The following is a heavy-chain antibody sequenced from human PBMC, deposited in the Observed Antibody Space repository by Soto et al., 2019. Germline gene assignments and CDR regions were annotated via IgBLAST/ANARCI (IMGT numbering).Heavy chain of an antibody. CDR3: GGRDEPWQV. CDR2: IWYDGSQK. J-gene: IGHJ3*01. CDR1: GINFSDYG. V-gene: IGHV3-33*01. Sequence: QVHLVESGGGVVRPGTSLRLSCAASGINFSDYGIHWVRQAPGKGLEWVAVIWYDGSQKYYADSVRGRFTISRDNSKNAVYLRLNSLRLEDTAVYYCGGRDEPWQVWGQGTMVTVSS. D-gene: IGHD6-19*01.